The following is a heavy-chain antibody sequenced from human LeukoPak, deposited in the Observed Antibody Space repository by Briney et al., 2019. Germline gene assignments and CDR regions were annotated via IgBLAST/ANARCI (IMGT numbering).Heavy chain of an antibody. CDR2: IIPIFGTA. CDR1: GGTFSSYA. Sequence: SVKVSCKASGGTFSSYAISWVRQAPGQGLEWMGGIIPIFGTANYALKFQGRVTITADESTSTAYMELSSLRSGDTAVYYCAREGGRTRFDYWGQGTLVTVSS. V-gene: IGHV1-69*13. CDR3: AREGGRTRFDY. J-gene: IGHJ4*02. D-gene: IGHD1-26*01.